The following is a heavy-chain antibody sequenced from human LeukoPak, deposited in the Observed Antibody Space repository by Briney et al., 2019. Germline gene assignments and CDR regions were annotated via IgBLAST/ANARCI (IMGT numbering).Heavy chain of an antibody. V-gene: IGHV1-69*13. J-gene: IGHJ3*02. D-gene: IGHD6-19*01. Sequence: ASVKVSCKAPGGTFSSYAISWVRQAPGQGLEWMGGIIPIFGTANYAQKFQGRVTIAADESTSTAYMELSSLRSEDTAVYYCARSSSGWDDAFDIWGQGTMVTVSS. CDR1: GGTFSSYA. CDR2: IIPIFGTA. CDR3: ARSSSGWDDAFDI.